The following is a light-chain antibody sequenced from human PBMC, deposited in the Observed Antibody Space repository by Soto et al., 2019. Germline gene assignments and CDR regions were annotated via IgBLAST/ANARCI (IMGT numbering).Light chain of an antibody. V-gene: IGKV1-39*01. J-gene: IGKJ5*01. Sequence: DIQMTQSPSSLSASVGARVTITCRASQSISSYLNWYQQKPGKAPKLLSYAASSLQSGVPSRFSGSGSGTDFTLTISSLKPEDFETYYCQQSYSTPPTFGQGTRLEIK. CDR2: AAS. CDR1: QSISSY. CDR3: QQSYSTPPT.